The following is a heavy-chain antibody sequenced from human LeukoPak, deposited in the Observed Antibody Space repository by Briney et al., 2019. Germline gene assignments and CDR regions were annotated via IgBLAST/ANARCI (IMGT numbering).Heavy chain of an antibody. CDR3: TTAVVRGVPDAFDI. CDR2: IKSKTDGGTT. D-gene: IGHD3-10*01. CDR1: GFTVSNAW. V-gene: IGHV3-15*01. J-gene: IGHJ3*02. Sequence: GGSLRLSCAASGFTVSNAWMSWVRQAPGKGLEWVGRIKSKTDGGTTDYAAPVKGRFTISRDDSKNTLYLQLNSLKTEDTAVYYCTTAVVRGVPDAFDIWGQGTMVTVSS.